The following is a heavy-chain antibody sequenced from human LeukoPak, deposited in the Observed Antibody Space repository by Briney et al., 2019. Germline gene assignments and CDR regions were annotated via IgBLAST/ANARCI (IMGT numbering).Heavy chain of an antibody. J-gene: IGHJ3*02. CDR1: GGSISSYY. CDR2: IYYSGST. V-gene: IGHV4-59*01. CDR3: AREQTTEAFDI. D-gene: IGHD4-11*01. Sequence: SETLSLTCTVSGGSISSYYWSWIRQPPGKGLEWIGYIYYSGSTNYNPSLKSRVTISVDTSKNQFSLKLSSVTAADTAVYYCAREQTTEAFDIWGQGTMVTVSS.